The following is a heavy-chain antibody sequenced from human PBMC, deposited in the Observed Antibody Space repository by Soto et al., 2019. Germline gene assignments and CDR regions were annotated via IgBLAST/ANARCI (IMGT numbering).Heavy chain of an antibody. D-gene: IGHD2-2*01. CDR1: GGSVSSASYY. CDR3: ARNQRTNSWFDN. J-gene: IGHJ4*02. Sequence: PSETLSLTCIVSGGSVSSASYYWSWIRQPPGKGLEWIGYVYYSGGASYNPSLKSRVTISVHTSKNQFSLKLTSMTAADTAVYYSARNQRTNSWFDNWGQGTMVTVSS. V-gene: IGHV4-61*01. CDR2: VYYSGGA.